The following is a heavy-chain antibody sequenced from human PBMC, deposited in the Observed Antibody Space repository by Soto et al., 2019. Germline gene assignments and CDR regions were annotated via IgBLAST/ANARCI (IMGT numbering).Heavy chain of an antibody. V-gene: IGHV3-30*18. J-gene: IGHJ6*02. CDR1: GFTFSSYG. CDR2: ISYDGSNK. D-gene: IGHD5-12*01. CDR3: AKVFGVATKHYSYYGMDV. Sequence: QVQLVESGGGVVQPGRSLRLSCAASGFTFSSYGMHWVRQAPGKGLEWVAVISYDGSNKYYADSVKGRFTISRDNSKNTLYLQMNSLRAEDTAVYYCAKVFGVATKHYSYYGMDVWGQGTTVTVSS.